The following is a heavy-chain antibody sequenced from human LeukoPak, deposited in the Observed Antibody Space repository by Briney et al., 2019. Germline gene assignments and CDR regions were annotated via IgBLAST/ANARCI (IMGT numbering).Heavy chain of an antibody. D-gene: IGHD6-19*01. CDR3: TDSSGWPTFDY. J-gene: IGHJ4*02. V-gene: IGHV1-69*04. Sequence: SVKVSCKASGGTFSSYAISWVRQAPGQGLEWMGRIIPILGIANYAQKFQGRVTTTADKSTSTAYVELSSLRSEDTAVYYCTDSSGWPTFDYWGQGTLVTVSS. CDR1: GGTFSSYA. CDR2: IIPILGIA.